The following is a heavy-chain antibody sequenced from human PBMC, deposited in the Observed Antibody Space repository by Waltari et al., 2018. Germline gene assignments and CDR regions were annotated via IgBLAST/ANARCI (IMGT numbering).Heavy chain of an antibody. CDR2: IYYSGST. D-gene: IGHD6-25*01. Sequence: QVQLQESGPGLVKPSETLSLTCTVSGGSISSYYWSWIRQPPGKGLEWIGYIYYSGSTNYHPSLKSRVTISVDTSKNQFSLKLSSVTAADTAVYYCARAPRKNLYRLHIVHDAFDIWGQVTMVTVSS. J-gene: IGHJ3*02. CDR3: ARAPRKNLYRLHIVHDAFDI. CDR1: GGSISSYY. V-gene: IGHV4-59*01.